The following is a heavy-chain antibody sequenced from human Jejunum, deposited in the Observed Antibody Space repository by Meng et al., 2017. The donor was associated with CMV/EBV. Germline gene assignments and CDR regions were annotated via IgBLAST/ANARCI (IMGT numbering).Heavy chain of an antibody. D-gene: IGHD1-26*01. CDR3: AHFVGGYYPSRPDY. V-gene: IGHV2-5*02. CDR2: IYRGDDK. CDR1: GFSPSTSGEG. Sequence: TTWKESGPTLVKPTQPLTLTCSFSGFSPSTSGEGVGWIRQPPGNALEWLALIYRGDDKRYSPSPNSRLTIAKDTSKNEVVLTLTNMGPIDTGTYYCAHFVGGYYPSRPDYWGQGTLVTVSS. J-gene: IGHJ4*02.